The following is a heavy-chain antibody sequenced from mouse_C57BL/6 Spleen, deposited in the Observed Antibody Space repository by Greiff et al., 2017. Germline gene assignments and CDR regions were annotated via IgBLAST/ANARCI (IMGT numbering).Heavy chain of an antibody. V-gene: IGHV1-50*01. J-gene: IGHJ3*01. CDR3: ARGWYYGSSSWFAY. CDR2: IDPSDSYT. Sequence: QVQLQQPGAELVKPGASVKLSCKASGYTFTSYWMQWVKQRPGQGLEWIGEIDPSDSYTNYNQKFKGKATLTVDTSSSTAYMQLSSLTSEDSAVYYCARGWYYGSSSWFAYWGQGTLVTVSA. D-gene: IGHD1-1*01. CDR1: GYTFTSYW.